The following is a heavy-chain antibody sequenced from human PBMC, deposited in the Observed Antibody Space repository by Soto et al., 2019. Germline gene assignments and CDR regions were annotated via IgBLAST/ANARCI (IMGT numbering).Heavy chain of an antibody. CDR1: GDSIISNNNY. Sequence: SETLSLTCTVSGDSIISNNNYWSWIHQPPGEGLEWIGFISYSGTTSYSPSLKSRVAISLDTSKNQFSLSLSSVTAADTAVYYCARGRGYSYGLDPWGQGTLVTVSS. J-gene: IGHJ5*02. V-gene: IGHV4-30-4*01. D-gene: IGHD5-18*01. CDR2: ISYSGTT. CDR3: ARGRGYSYGLDP.